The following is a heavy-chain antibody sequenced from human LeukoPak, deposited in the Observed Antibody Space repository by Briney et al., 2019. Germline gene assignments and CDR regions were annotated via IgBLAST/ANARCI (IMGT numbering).Heavy chain of an antibody. CDR1: GVTLSPYA. CDR3: ARDRSSSVYDSSGYYFTYFDY. D-gene: IGHD3-22*01. V-gene: IGHV3-30*04. CDR2: ISYDGSNT. Sequence: GGSLRLSCAASGVTLSPYAVHWVRQAPGKGREWVGVISYDGSNTYYADSVKGRFTISRDNSKNTLYLQMNSLRVEDTAVYYCARDRSSSVYDSSGYYFTYFDYWGQGTLVTVSS. J-gene: IGHJ4*02.